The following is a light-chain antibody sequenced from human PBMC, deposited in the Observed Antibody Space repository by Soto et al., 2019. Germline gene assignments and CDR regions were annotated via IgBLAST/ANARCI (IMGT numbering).Light chain of an antibody. V-gene: IGKV3D-20*02. J-gene: IGKJ4*01. Sequence: TLFATFPGPPSFSPGGKATLSCKASQRVSSNSLAWYQQKPGQAPRLLIYDASNRATGIPDRLSGSGSGTDFTLTVSSLEPEDFALYYCQQSNNWPPTFGGGTKVDIK. CDR1: QRVSSNS. CDR3: QQSNNWPPT. CDR2: DAS.